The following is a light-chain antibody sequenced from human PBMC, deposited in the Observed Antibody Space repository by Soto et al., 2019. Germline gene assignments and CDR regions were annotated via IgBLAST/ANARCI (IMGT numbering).Light chain of an antibody. Sequence: QSALTQPHSASGSPGQSVTISCTGTSSDVGGYNYVSWYHQHPGKAPKLMIYEVSKRPSGVPDRFSGSKSGNTASLTVSGLHAEDAADYYCNSYAVINNFLFVTGTKRTV. V-gene: IGLV2-8*01. J-gene: IGLJ1*01. CDR1: SSDVGGYNY. CDR3: NSYAVINNFL. CDR2: EVS.